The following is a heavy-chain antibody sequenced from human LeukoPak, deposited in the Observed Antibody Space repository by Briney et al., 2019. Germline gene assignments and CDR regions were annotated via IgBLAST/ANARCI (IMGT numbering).Heavy chain of an antibody. Sequence: ASVKVSCKASGYTFTGYYIHWVRQAPGQGLEWLGWINPNSGGTNFAQKFQGRVTMTRDTSLSTAYMELSRLRSDDTAVYYCARIVVVSSTHRFDAFDIWGQGTMVTVSS. CDR1: GYTFTGYY. V-gene: IGHV1-2*02. J-gene: IGHJ3*02. D-gene: IGHD2-15*01. CDR2: INPNSGGT. CDR3: ARIVVVSSTHRFDAFDI.